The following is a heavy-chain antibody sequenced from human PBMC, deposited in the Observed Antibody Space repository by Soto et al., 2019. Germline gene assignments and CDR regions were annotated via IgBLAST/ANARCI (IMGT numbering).Heavy chain of an antibody. D-gene: IGHD6-6*01. CDR3: ARPEYSSSSYGMDV. V-gene: IGHV3-48*02. Sequence: EVQLVESGGGLVQPGGSLRLSCAASGFTFSSYSMKLVPQAPGKGPEWVSYISSSSSTIYYADSVKGRFTISRDNAKNSLYLQMNSLRDEDTAVYYCARPEYSSSSYGMDVWGQGTTVTVSS. CDR2: ISSSSSTI. CDR1: GFTFSSYS. J-gene: IGHJ6*02.